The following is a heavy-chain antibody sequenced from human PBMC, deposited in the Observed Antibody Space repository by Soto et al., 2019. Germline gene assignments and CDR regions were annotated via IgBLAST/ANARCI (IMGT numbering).Heavy chain of an antibody. V-gene: IGHV3-23*01. CDR2: ISGSGGST. Sequence: GGSLRLSCAASGFIFSSYAMNWVRQAPGKGLEWVSGISGSGGSTDYADSVKGRFTVSRDNSDNTLYLQMNSLRAEDTAVYYCAKDSRKGTLTGYYYYYYGMDVWGQGTTVTV. J-gene: IGHJ6*02. CDR3: AKDSRKGTLTGYYYYYYGMDV. D-gene: IGHD3-9*01. CDR1: GFIFSSYA.